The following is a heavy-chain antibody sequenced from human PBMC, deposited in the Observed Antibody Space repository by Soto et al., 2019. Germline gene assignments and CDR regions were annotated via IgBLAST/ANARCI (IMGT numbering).Heavy chain of an antibody. J-gene: IGHJ6*02. Sequence: PSETLSLTCGVYGGSFSGYYWSWIRQPPGKGLEWIGEINHSGSTNYNPSLKSRVTISVDTSKNQFSLKLSSVTAADTAVYYCARAGYYYDSSGYYYAYERGYYGMDVWGQGTTVTSP. CDR3: ARAGYYYDSSGYYYAYERGYYGMDV. D-gene: IGHD3-22*01. CDR2: INHSGST. CDR1: GGSFSGYY. V-gene: IGHV4-34*01.